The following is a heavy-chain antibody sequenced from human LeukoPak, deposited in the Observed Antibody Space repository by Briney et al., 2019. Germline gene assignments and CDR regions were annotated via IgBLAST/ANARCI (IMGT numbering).Heavy chain of an antibody. CDR3: ARVPQRITMVRGVMDY. D-gene: IGHD3-10*01. J-gene: IGHJ4*02. CDR1: GYTFTSYY. V-gene: IGHV1-8*02. CDR2: MNPNSGNT. Sequence: ASVKVSCKASGYTFTSYYMHWVRQAPGQGLEWMGWMNPNSGNTGYAQKFQGRVTMTRNTSISTAYMELSSLRSEDTAVYYCARVPQRITMVRGVMDYWGQGTLVTVSS.